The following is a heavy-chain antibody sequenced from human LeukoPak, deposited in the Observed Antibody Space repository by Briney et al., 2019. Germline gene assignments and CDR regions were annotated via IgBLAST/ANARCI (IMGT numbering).Heavy chain of an antibody. V-gene: IGHV3-11*01. J-gene: IGHJ4*02. CDR3: ARLDEVATKLRPPAQRRPKATTDY. D-gene: IGHD5-24*01. CDR2: ISSSGSTI. CDR1: GFTFSDYY. Sequence: PGGSLRLSCAASGFTFSDYYMSWIRQAPGKGLEWVSYISSSGSTIYYADSVKGRFTISRDNAKNSLYLQMSSLRAEDTAVYYCARLDEVATKLRPPAQRRPKATTDYWGQGTLVTVSS.